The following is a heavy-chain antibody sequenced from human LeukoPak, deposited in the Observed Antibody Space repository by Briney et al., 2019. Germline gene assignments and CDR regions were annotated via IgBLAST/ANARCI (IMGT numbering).Heavy chain of an antibody. CDR2: IWYDGSNI. CDR3: ARDFYTGMFDY. V-gene: IGHV3-33*08. CDR1: GNRFSAFA. Sequence: QPGGSLRLSCAASGNRFSAFALHWVRQAPGKGLEWVAVIWYDGSNIHYAESVKGRFTISRDNSRDTLYLHMNSLRPEDTAVYYCARDFYTGMFDYWGQGTLVTVSS. D-gene: IGHD3-10*02. J-gene: IGHJ4*02.